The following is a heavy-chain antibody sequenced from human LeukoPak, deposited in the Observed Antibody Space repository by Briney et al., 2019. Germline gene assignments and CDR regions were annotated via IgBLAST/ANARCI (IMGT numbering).Heavy chain of an antibody. D-gene: IGHD3-10*01. J-gene: IGHJ4*02. CDR2: IYYSGST. CDR3: ARGRNAFYGSGSYYPS. CDR1: GGSISSYY. V-gene: IGHV4-59*08. Sequence: SQTLSLTCTVSGGSISSYYWSWIRQPPGKGLEWIGYIYYSGSTNYNPSLKSRVTISVDTSKNQFSLKLSSVTAADTAVYYCARGRNAFYGSGSYYPSWGQGTLVTVSS.